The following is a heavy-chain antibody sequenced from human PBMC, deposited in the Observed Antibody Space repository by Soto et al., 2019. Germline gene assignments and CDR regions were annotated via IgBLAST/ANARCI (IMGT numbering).Heavy chain of an antibody. J-gene: IGHJ4*02. D-gene: IGHD2-2*01. CDR1: GGSVTRNNYD. CDR3: ARQESEWYQRPFDY. CDR2: LYHSGSS. V-gene: IGHV4-39*01. Sequence: SETLSLTCTVSGGSVTRNNYDWGWIRQPPGKGLEWIGTLYHSGSSNYSPSLKSRVTISVDTSKNQFSLRLNSMTAADTAIYYCARQESEWYQRPFDYWGPGTLVTVSS.